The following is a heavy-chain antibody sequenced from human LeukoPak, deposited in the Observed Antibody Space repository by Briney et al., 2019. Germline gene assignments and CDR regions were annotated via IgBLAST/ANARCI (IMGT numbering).Heavy chain of an antibody. CDR3: ARDRYQPLLLD. J-gene: IGHJ4*02. CDR2: ISGDGGST. CDR1: GFTFDDYA. Sequence: GGSLRLSCAASGFTFDDYAMHWVRQAPGKGLEWVSLISGDGGSTYYADSVKCRFTISRDNSKNTLYLQMNSLRAEDTAVYYCARDRYQPLLLDWGQGTLVTVSS. V-gene: IGHV3-43*02. D-gene: IGHD2-21*02.